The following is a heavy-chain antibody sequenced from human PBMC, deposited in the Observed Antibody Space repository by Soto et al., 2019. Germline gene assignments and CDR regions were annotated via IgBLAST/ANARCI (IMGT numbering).Heavy chain of an antibody. V-gene: IGHV1-18*04. D-gene: IGHD6-13*01. CDR2: ISAYNGNT. J-gene: IGHJ5*02. Sequence: QVQLVQSGAEVKKPGASVKVSCKASGYTFTSYGISWVRQAPGQGLEWMGWISAYNGNTNYAQKLQGRVTMTTDTSTSTAYMELRSLRSDDTAVYNCARKIHQQQLVNWFDPWGQGTLVTVSS. CDR1: GYTFTSYG. CDR3: ARKIHQQQLVNWFDP.